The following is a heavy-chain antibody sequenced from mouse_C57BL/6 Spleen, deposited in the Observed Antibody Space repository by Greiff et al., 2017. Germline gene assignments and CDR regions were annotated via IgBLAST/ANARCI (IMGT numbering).Heavy chain of an antibody. V-gene: IGHV1-82*01. CDR3: ARETGTAFAY. CDR2: IYPGDGDT. D-gene: IGHD4-1*01. CDR1: GYAFSSSW. Sequence: QVQLQQSGPELVKPGASVKISCKASGYAFSSSWMNWVKQRPGKGLEWIGRIYPGDGDTNYNGKFKGKATLTADKSSSTAYMQLSSLTSEDSAVYFCARETGTAFAYWGQGTLVTVSA. J-gene: IGHJ3*01.